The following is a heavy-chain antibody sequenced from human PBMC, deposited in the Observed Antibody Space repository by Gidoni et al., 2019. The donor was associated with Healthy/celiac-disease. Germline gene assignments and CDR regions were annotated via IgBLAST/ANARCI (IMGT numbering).Heavy chain of an antibody. CDR2: IYPGDSDT. CDR3: ARPITTGTVGGTYWYFDF. Sequence: EVQLVQSGAEVKKPGESLKISCKGSGYSFTSYWIGWVRQMPGKGLEWMGIIYPGDSDTRYSPSFQGQVTISADKSISTAYLQWSSLKASDTAMYYCARPITTGTVGGTYWYFDFWGRGTLVTVSS. D-gene: IGHD1-1*01. CDR1: GYSFTSYW. J-gene: IGHJ2*01. V-gene: IGHV5-51*01.